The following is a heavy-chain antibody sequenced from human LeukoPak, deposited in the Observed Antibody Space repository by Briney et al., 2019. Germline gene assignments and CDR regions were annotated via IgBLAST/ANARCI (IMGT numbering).Heavy chain of an antibody. D-gene: IGHD4-23*01. V-gene: IGHV3-9*01. J-gene: IGHJ1*01. CDR3: AKDITYGGNGATEYFQH. CDR1: GFTFDDYA. CDR2: ISWNSGSI. Sequence: GRSLRLSCAASGFTFDDYAMHWVRQAPGKGLEWVSGISWNSGSIGYADSVKGRFTISRDNAKNSLYLQMNSLRAEDTALYYCAKDITYGGNGATEYFQHWGQGTLVTVSS.